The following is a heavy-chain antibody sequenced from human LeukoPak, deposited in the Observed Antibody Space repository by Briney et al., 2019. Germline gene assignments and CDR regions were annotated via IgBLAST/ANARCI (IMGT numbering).Heavy chain of an antibody. CDR1: GGSISPYY. D-gene: IGHD5-18*01. J-gene: IGHJ4*02. CDR3: ARSLGYSSIA. CDR2: INHSGST. Sequence: NPSETLSLTCTVSGGSISPYYWSWIRKPPGKGLEWIGEINHSGSTNYNPSLKSRVTISLDTSKNQFSLKLTSVTAADTGVYFCARSLGYSSIAWGQGTLVTVSS. V-gene: IGHV4-34*01.